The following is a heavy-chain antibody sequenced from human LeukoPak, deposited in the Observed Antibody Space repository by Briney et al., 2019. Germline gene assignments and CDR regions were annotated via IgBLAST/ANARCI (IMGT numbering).Heavy chain of an antibody. CDR3: ASFGVVVAATGFDY. CDR2: ISSSSSYI. CDR1: GFTFSSYS. V-gene: IGHV3-21*01. J-gene: IGHJ4*02. D-gene: IGHD2-15*01. Sequence: GGSLRLSCAASGFTFSSYSMNWVRQAPGKGLEWVSSISSSSSYIYYADSVKGRFTISRDYAKNSLYLQMNSLRAEDTAVYYCASFGVVVAATGFDYWGQGTLVTVSS.